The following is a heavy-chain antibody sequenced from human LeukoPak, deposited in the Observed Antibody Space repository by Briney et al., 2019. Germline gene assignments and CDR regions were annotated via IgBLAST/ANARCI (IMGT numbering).Heavy chain of an antibody. CDR3: AKLEQLVPRY. CDR2: IWYDGSNK. J-gene: IGHJ4*02. Sequence: PGRSLRLSCAASGFTFSSYGMHWVRQAPGKGLEWVAVIWYDGSNKYYADSVKGRFTISRDNSKNTLYLQMNSLGAEDTAVYYCAKLEQLVPRYWGQGTLVTVSS. V-gene: IGHV3-33*06. D-gene: IGHD6-6*01. CDR1: GFTFSSYG.